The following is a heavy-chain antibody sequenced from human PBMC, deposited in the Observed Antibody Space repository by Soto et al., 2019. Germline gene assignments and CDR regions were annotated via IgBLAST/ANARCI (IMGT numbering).Heavy chain of an antibody. D-gene: IGHD4-17*01. CDR1: GFTFSSYA. J-gene: IGHJ4*02. Sequence: GGSLRLSCAASGFTFSSYAMSWVRQAPGKGLEWVSAISGSGGSTYYADSVKGRFTISRDNSKNTLYLQMNSLRAEDTAVYYCATILDYGDYFDYWGQGTLVTVSS. V-gene: IGHV3-23*01. CDR2: ISGSGGST. CDR3: ATILDYGDYFDY.